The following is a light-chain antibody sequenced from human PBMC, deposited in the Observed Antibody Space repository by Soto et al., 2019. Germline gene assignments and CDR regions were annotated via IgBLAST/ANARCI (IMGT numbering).Light chain of an antibody. Sequence: EIVMTQSPATLSVSPGERATLSCRASQSVSSNLAWYQQIPGQAPRLLIYGASTRATGIPARFSGSGSGTEFTLSISSLQSEDFAVYYCQQYSNWPPITFGQGTRQEIK. CDR1: QSVSSN. CDR2: GAS. V-gene: IGKV3-15*01. CDR3: QQYSNWPPIT. J-gene: IGKJ5*01.